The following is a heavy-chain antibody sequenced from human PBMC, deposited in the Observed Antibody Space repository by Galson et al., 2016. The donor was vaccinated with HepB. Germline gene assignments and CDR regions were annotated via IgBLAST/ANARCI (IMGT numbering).Heavy chain of an antibody. CDR3: AKGEQNTGWTYGDF. Sequence: SVRLSCAASGFIFSDFGMHWVRQAPGKGLEWVAFIGWDGNEKHYGDSVRGRVTISRDNSKNTLSMEMNSLSAEDTALYYCAKGEQNTGWTYGDFWGQGTPVTASS. CDR2: IGWDGNEK. CDR1: GFIFSDFG. V-gene: IGHV3-30*02. J-gene: IGHJ4*02. D-gene: IGHD1-7*01.